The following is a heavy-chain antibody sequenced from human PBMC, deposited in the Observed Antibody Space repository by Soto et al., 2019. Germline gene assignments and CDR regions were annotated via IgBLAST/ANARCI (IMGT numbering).Heavy chain of an antibody. CDR1: GYTFTSYG. CDR3: ARDKASGSYSD. D-gene: IGHD1-26*01. Sequence: QVQLVQSGAEVKKPGASVKVSCKASGYTFTSYGISWVRQAPGQGLEWMGWISAYNGNTNYAQKLQGXXTXTXXTSTSTAYMELRSLRSDDTAVYYCARDKASGSYSDWGQGTLVTVSS. CDR2: ISAYNGNT. J-gene: IGHJ4*02. V-gene: IGHV1-18*01.